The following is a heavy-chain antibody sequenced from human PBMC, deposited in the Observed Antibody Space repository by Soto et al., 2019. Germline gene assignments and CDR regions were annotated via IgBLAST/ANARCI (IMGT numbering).Heavy chain of an antibody. J-gene: IGHJ4*02. Sequence: GGSLRLSCAASGFTFNTYGMHWVRQAPGKGLEWVAVISHDGSEKYYVDSVKGRFTISKDNSKKTLYLQMNSLTPDDTAVYYCANSPSFYCSSPNCYKYYFDHWGQGTRVTVSS. V-gene: IGHV3-30*18. CDR2: ISHDGSEK. D-gene: IGHD2-2*02. CDR3: ANSPSFYCSSPNCYKYYFDH. CDR1: GFTFNTYG.